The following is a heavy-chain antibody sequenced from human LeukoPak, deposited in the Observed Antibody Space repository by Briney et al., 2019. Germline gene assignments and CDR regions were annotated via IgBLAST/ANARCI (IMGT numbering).Heavy chain of an antibody. CDR3: ARAPQPYYYDSSGYFGFNWFDP. Sequence: SVKVSCKASGGTFSSYAISWVRQAPGQGLEWMGGTIPIFGTANYAQKFQGRVTITADESTSTAYMELSSLRSEDTAVYYCARAPQPYYYDSSGYFGFNWFDPWGQGTLVTVSS. V-gene: IGHV1-69*13. J-gene: IGHJ5*02. D-gene: IGHD3-22*01. CDR2: TIPIFGTA. CDR1: GGTFSSYA.